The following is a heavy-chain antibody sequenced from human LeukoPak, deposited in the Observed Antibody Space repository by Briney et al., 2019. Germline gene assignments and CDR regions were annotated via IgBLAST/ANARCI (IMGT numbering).Heavy chain of an antibody. J-gene: IGHJ4*02. CDR2: ISSSSSYI. V-gene: IGHV3-21*01. CDR1: GFTFSSYS. D-gene: IGHD1-26*01. Sequence: PGGSLRLSCAASGFTFSSYSMNWVRQAPGKGLEWVSSISSSSSYIYYADSVKGRFTISRDNAKNSLYLQMNSLRAEDTAVYYCARALGSYVNFDYWGQGTLVTVSS. CDR3: ARALGSYVNFDY.